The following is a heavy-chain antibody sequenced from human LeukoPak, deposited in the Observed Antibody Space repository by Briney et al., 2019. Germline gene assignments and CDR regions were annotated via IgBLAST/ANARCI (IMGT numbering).Heavy chain of an antibody. V-gene: IGHV7-4-1*02. CDR3: ARDVTSHGTYVAHGY. Sequence: ASVKVSCKTSGYTFSSYAMNWVRQAPGQGLEWMGWINTNTGNPTYAQGFTGRFVFSLDTSVSTAYLQISSLQAEDTGVYYCARDVTSHGTYVAHGYWGQGTLVTVSS. D-gene: IGHD3-16*01. CDR2: INTNTGNP. J-gene: IGHJ4*02. CDR1: GYTFSSYA.